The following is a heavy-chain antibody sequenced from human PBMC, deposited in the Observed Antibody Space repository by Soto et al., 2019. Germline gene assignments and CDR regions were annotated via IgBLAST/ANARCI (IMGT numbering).Heavy chain of an antibody. V-gene: IGHV3-33*05. CDR2: ISFDGSNI. CDR1: GFTFSNYG. J-gene: IGHJ6*02. D-gene: IGHD4-4*01. Sequence: QVQVVESGGGEVQPGTSLKLSCVTSGFTFSNYGFHWVRQAPGKGLEWVAMISFDGSNIQYADSVKGRFTISRDPSKNTLYLQMTSLRVEDAAVYYCGRDYEGFANYKFYYGMSVWGQGTTVTVTS. CDR3: GRDYEGFANYKFYYGMSV.